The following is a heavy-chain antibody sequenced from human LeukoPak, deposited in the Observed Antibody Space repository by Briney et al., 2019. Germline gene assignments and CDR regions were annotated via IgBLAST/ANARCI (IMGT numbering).Heavy chain of an antibody. CDR3: ARAVAIWDPNDY. V-gene: IGHV1-2*02. D-gene: IGHD3-16*01. CDR2: INPNSGGT. Sequence: ASVKVSCKASGYTFTGYYMHWVRQAPGQGLEWMGWINPNSGGTNYAQKFQGRVTMTRDTSISTAYMELSRLRSDDTAVYYCARAVAIWDPNDYWGQGTLVTVSS. J-gene: IGHJ4*02. CDR1: GYTFTGYY.